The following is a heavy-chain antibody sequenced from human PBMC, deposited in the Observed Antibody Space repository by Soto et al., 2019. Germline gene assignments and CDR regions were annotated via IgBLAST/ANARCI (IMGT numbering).Heavy chain of an antibody. CDR1: GFTFDDYA. CDR2: ISWNSGSI. D-gene: IGHD3-10*01. CDR3: AKDMNYGSGSYSTFDY. V-gene: IGHV3-9*01. Sequence: GGSLRLSCAASGFTFDDYAMHWVRQAPGKGLEWVSGISWNSGSIGYADSVKGRFTISRDNAKNSLYLQMNSLRAEDTALYYCAKDMNYGSGSYSTFDYWGQGTLVTVSS. J-gene: IGHJ4*02.